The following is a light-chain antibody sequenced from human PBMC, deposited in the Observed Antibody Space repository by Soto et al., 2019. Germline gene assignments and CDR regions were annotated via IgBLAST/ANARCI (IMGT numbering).Light chain of an antibody. CDR2: AAS. J-gene: IGKJ1*01. V-gene: IGKV1-39*01. CDR3: QKYNSCWT. Sequence: IQMTMSAAALSASVGDRVTITCRASQSISSYLNWYQQKPGKAPKLLIYAASSLQSGVPSRFSGSGSGTEFTLTISSLQPEDFATYYCQKYNSCWTFGQGTKVDIK. CDR1: QSISSY.